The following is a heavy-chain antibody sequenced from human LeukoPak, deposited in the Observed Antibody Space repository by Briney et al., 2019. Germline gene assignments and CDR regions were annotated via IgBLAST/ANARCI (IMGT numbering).Heavy chain of an antibody. CDR1: GGSISSSSYY. V-gene: IGHV4-39*01. CDR3: ARGYDLKRFDP. Sequence: ASETLSLTCTVSGGSISSSSYYWGWIRQPPGKGLEWIGSIYYSGSTYYNPSLKSRVTISVDTSKNQFSLKLSSVTAADTAVYYCARGYDLKRFDPWGQGTLVTVSS. CDR2: IYYSGST. J-gene: IGHJ5*02. D-gene: IGHD1-1*01.